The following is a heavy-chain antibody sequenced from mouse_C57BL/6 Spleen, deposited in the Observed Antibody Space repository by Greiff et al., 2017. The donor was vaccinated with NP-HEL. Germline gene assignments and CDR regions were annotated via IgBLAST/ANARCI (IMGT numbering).Heavy chain of an antibody. CDR2: IYPGSGNT. D-gene: IGHD2-4*01. CDR1: GYSFTSYY. J-gene: IGHJ2*01. Sequence: VQRVESGPELVKPGASVKISCKASGYSFTSYYIHWVKQRPGQGLEWIGWIYPGSGNTKYNEKFKGKATLTADTSSSTAYMQLSSLTSEDSAVYYCARHDYDAGDYWGQGTTLTVSS. V-gene: IGHV1-66*01. CDR3: ARHDYDAGDY.